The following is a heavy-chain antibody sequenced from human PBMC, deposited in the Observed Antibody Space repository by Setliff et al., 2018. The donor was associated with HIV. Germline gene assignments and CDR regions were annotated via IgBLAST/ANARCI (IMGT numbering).Heavy chain of an antibody. V-gene: IGHV3-33*08. CDR1: GFTFSSYP. D-gene: IGHD6-6*01. Sequence: GGSLRLSCAASGFTFSSYPMTWVRQAPGKGLEWVAGIWHDVTKDYYADSVKGRFSLSGDYSKNTVSLQMNSLRAEDTAVYYCARPYSTSSWFFDYWGQGTLVTVSS. CDR3: ARPYSTSSWFFDY. J-gene: IGHJ4*02. CDR2: IWHDVTKD.